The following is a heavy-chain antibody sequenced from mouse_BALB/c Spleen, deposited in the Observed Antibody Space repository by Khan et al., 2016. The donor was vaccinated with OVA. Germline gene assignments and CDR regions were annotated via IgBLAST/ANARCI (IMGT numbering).Heavy chain of an antibody. CDR1: GFTFTNYG. CDR3: ARVKYNGTMDC. D-gene: IGHD6-1*01. V-gene: IGHV9-3-1*01. Sequence: QIQLVQSGPELKKPGETVQISCKASGFTFTNYGMNWVKQAPGKGLKWMGWINTYTGEPTYADDFKGRFAFSLETSASTAYLKINSLKNEDTATYFCARVKYNGTMDCWGQGTSVTVSS. CDR2: INTYTGEP. J-gene: IGHJ4*01.